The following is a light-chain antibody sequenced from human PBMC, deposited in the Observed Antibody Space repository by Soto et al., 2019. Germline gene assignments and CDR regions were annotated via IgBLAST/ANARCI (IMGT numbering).Light chain of an antibody. CDR1: QPLSTNS. Sequence: EIVLTQSPGTLSLSPGERATLSCRASQPLSTNSLAWYQQRPGQTPRLLIYAASTRDTDIPDRFNGSGSGTDFALTISRLEPEDFALYYCQQYNASPLTFGPGTKVDVK. J-gene: IGKJ3*01. CDR3: QQYNASPLT. V-gene: IGKV3-20*01. CDR2: AAS.